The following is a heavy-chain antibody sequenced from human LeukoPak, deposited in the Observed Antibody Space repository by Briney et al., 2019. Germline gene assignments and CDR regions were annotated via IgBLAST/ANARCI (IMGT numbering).Heavy chain of an antibody. V-gene: IGHV3-23*01. J-gene: IGHJ4*02. D-gene: IGHD3-3*01. CDR2: ISGSGGST. Sequence: GGPLRLSCAASGFTFSSYAMSWVRQAPGKGLEWVSAISGSGGSTYYADSVKGRFTISRDNSKNTLYLQMNSLRAEDTAVYYCAKGKLRTIFGVVQDYWGQGTLVTVSS. CDR1: GFTFSSYA. CDR3: AKGKLRTIFGVVQDY.